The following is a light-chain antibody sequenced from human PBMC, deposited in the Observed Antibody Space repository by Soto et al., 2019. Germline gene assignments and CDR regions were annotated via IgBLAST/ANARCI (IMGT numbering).Light chain of an antibody. V-gene: IGLV2-14*03. Sequence: QSALTQPASVSGSPGQSITISCTGTSSDVGGYDYVSWYQQHPGKAPKLIIYELSHRPSGVSNRFSGSKSGDTGSLTISGLQAEDEAHYYCSSYTDSTSGGVFGGGTKLTVL. CDR1: SSDVGGYDY. J-gene: IGLJ2*01. CDR2: ELS. CDR3: SSYTDSTSGGV.